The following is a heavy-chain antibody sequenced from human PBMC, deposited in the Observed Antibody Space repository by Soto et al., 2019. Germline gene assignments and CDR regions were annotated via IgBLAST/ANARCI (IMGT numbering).Heavy chain of an antibody. D-gene: IGHD2-21*02. CDR2: IYSGGST. J-gene: IGHJ5*02. Sequence: EVQLVETGGGLIQPGGSLRLSCAASGFTVSSNYMSWVRQAPGKGLEWVSVIYSGGSTYYADSVKGRFTISRDNAKNSLYLQMNSLRAEDTAVYYCARDRSYGGNSEGWFDPWGQGTLVTVSS. CDR3: ARDRSYGGNSEGWFDP. V-gene: IGHV3-53*02. CDR1: GFTVSSNY.